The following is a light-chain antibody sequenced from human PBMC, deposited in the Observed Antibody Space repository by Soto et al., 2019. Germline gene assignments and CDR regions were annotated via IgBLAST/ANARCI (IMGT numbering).Light chain of an antibody. Sequence: EIVLTQSRCTLSLSPGERATLSCRGSQSVSSSFLAWYQQKPGQAPRLLIYGASTRATGVPARFSGSGSGTEFTLTVGSLQSEDFAVHYCQQYSRWPLTFGGGTKVDIK. V-gene: IGKV3-15*01. CDR1: QSVSSS. CDR2: GAS. CDR3: QQYSRWPLT. J-gene: IGKJ4*01.